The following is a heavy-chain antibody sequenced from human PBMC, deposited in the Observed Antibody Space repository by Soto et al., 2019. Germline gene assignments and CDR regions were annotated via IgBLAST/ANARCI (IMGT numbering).Heavy chain of an antibody. CDR1: GGSVSSGSYY. Sequence: SETLSLTCTVSGGSVSSGSYYWSWIRQPPGKGLERIGYTYYSGSTNYNPSLKSRVTISVDTSKNQFSLKLSSVTAADTAVYYCARGDLPYYYDSSGYYPPFDYWGQGTLVPVSS. J-gene: IGHJ4*02. D-gene: IGHD3-22*01. CDR2: TYYSGST. V-gene: IGHV4-61*01. CDR3: ARGDLPYYYDSSGYYPPFDY.